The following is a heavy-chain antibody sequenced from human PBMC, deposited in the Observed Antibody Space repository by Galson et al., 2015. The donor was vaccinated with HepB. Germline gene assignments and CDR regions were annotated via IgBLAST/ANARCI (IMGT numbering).Heavy chain of an antibody. V-gene: IGHV7-4-1*02. D-gene: IGHD3-9*01. J-gene: IGHJ4*02. Sequence: SVKASCKASGYTFTSCAMNWGRQAPGQGLEWMGWINTNTGNPTDAQGFTGRFVFSLDTSVSTAYLQISSLKAEDTAVYYCARQEVPYDILTGYYAGTQSHLDYWGQGTLVTVSS. CDR1: GYTFTSCA. CDR2: INTNTGNP. CDR3: ARQEVPYDILTGYYAGTQSHLDY.